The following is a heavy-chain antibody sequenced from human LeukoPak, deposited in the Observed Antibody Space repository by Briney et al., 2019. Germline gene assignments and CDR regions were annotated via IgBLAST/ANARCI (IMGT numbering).Heavy chain of an antibody. CDR1: GYSISSGYY. J-gene: IGHJ3*02. Sequence: SETLSLTCTVSGYSISSGYYWGWIRQPPGKGLEWIGNIFYSGSTYYSPSLKSRVTISLDTSRNQFSLKLNSVTAADTAVYYCAKSNGYGLVDIWGQGTMVTVSS. CDR3: AKSNGYGLVDI. V-gene: IGHV4-38-2*02. CDR2: IFYSGST. D-gene: IGHD3-10*01.